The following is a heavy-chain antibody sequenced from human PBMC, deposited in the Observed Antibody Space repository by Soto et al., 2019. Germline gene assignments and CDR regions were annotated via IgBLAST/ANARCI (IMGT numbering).Heavy chain of an antibody. V-gene: IGHV4-39*01. CDR3: ARSLPPGHYITMVRGVHNWFDP. CDR2: IYYSGST. CDR1: GGSISSSSYY. Sequence: SETLSLTCTVSGGSISSSSYYWGWIRQPPGKGLEWIGSIYYSGSTYYNPSLKSRVTISVDTSKNQFSLKLSSVTAADTAVYYCARSLPPGHYITMVRGVHNWFDPWGQGTLVTVSS. D-gene: IGHD3-10*01. J-gene: IGHJ5*02.